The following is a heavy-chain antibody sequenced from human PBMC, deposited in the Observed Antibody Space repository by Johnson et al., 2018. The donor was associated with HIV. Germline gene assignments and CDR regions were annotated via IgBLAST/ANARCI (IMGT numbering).Heavy chain of an antibody. Sequence: VQLVESGGGLIQPGGSLRLSCAASGVTVSTNYMSWVRQAPGKGLEWVSVIYSGGSTYSADAVKGRFTISRDNSKHTLYLQINSLRVEDTAVYYCARTGRAVAGTPHAFDIWGQGTMVTVSS. CDR3: ARTGRAVAGTPHAFDI. CDR2: IYSGGST. CDR1: GVTVSTNY. D-gene: IGHD6-19*01. J-gene: IGHJ3*02. V-gene: IGHV3-53*01.